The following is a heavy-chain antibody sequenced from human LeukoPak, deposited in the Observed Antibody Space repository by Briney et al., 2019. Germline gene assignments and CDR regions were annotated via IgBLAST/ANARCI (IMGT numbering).Heavy chain of an antibody. J-gene: IGHJ4*02. Sequence: WASVKVSCTASGYTFAGYAIFWVRQAPGQRLEWMGWISAGNGNTRYSQKFHDRLTISRDTPASTVYMELSSLRSEDTAIYYCARDRGNYLLPYWGQGTLVTVSS. D-gene: IGHD1-26*01. V-gene: IGHV1-3*01. CDR1: GYTFAGYA. CDR2: ISAGNGNT. CDR3: ARDRGNYLLPY.